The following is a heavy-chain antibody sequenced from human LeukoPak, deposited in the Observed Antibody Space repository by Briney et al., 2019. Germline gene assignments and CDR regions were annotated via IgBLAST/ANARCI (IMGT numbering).Heavy chain of an antibody. D-gene: IGHD2-2*01. CDR1: GGSFSDYN. CDR3: ARGAWDCSSTSCYVNWFDP. J-gene: IGHJ5*02. Sequence: SETLSLTCAVYGGSFSDYNWSWIRQPPGKGLEWIGEISHSGSTNYNPSLKSRVTISVDTSKNQFSLKLSSVTAADTAGYYCARGAWDCSSTSCYVNWFDPWGQGTLVTVSS. V-gene: IGHV4-34*01. CDR2: ISHSGST.